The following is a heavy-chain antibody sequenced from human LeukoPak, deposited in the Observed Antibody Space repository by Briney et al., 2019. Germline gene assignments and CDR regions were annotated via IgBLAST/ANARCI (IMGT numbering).Heavy chain of an antibody. Sequence: SSETLSLTCSVSGYFMSIGHYWGWIGQPPGKGLEWIGCIYRSGSTYYNPSLKSRVTISVDTPKNQFSLKLSSVTDADTVVYYCARALWNYFPLFFWGQGTLVTVSS. CDR3: ARALWNYFPLFF. CDR1: GYFMSIGHY. J-gene: IGHJ4*02. D-gene: IGHD1-7*01. CDR2: IYRSGST. V-gene: IGHV4-38-2*02.